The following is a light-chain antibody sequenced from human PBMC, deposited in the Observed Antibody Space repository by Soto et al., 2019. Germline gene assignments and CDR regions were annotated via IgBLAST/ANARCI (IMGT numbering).Light chain of an antibody. CDR1: QSISRR. Sequence: DLQMTQSPSTLSSSLGDRVTITCRASQSISRRVAWYQQRPGKAPNLLIYDASTLESGVQSRFSGSASETEFILTIRSLQPDDFATYYCKQYKAYWTCGQGTKVDIK. V-gene: IGKV1-5*01. CDR2: DAS. CDR3: KQYKAYWT. J-gene: IGKJ1*01.